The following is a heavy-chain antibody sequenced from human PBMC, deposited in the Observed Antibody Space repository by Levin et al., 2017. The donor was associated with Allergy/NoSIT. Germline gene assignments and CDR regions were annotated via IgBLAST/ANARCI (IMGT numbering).Heavy chain of an antibody. D-gene: IGHD1-14*01. CDR3: VRDNPNYLTTRLFDY. Sequence: RASETLSLTCSVSGASISSGDFFWTWIRQSPGKGLEWLGNIYHSGRTFYNPSLRSRLVISGDTSNNQFSLELNSVTTADTAVYYCVRDNPNYLTTRLFDYWGQGILVTVSS. CDR1: GASISSGDFF. V-gene: IGHV4-30-4*01. J-gene: IGHJ4*02. CDR2: IYHSGRT.